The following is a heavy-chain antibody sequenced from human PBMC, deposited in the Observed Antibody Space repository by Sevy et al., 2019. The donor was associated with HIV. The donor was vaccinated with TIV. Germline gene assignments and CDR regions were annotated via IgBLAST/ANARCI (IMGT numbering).Heavy chain of an antibody. J-gene: IGHJ6*02. V-gene: IGHV1-2*02. D-gene: IGHD4-17*01. CDR3: ARLTTQPTSDLYGMDV. Sequence: ASVKVSCKASGYIFTDYYIHWVRQAPGQGLEWMDWINSDSGVTNYAQKFQGEVTVTRDTSLSTAYLELTRLKSNDTAIYHCARLTTQPTSDLYGMDVWGQGTTVTVSS. CDR1: GYIFTDYY. CDR2: INSDSGVT.